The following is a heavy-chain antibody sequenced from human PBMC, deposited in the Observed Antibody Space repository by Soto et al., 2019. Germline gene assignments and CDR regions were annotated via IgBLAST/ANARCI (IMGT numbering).Heavy chain of an antibody. D-gene: IGHD1-1*01. CDR2: FFYGGRS. CDR3: ATVASTHFDS. J-gene: IGHJ4*02. V-gene: IGHV4-39*01. CDR1: GGSISSPSYN. Sequence: QLQQSGPGLLKPSETLSLTCTVSGGSISSPSYNWGWVRQPPGQGPEWIGSFFYGGRSHYSPSLESRLSISVDTARSQVSLILTSVTAADTAVYYCATVASTHFDSWGQGALVVVSS.